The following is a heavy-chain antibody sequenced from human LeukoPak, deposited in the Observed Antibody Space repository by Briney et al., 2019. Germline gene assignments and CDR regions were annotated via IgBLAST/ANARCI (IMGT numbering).Heavy chain of an antibody. J-gene: IGHJ4*02. CDR1: GFTFSDHY. D-gene: IGHD2-2*01. CDR2: CRKKTNSYTT. Sequence: PGGSLRLSCAASGFTFSDHYMDWVRQAPGKGLEWVGCCRKKTNSYTTEYAASVRGRFIVSRDDSENSLYLHMSALTTEDTAVYYCIRVGDAFHLQNWGQGTLVTVSS. V-gene: IGHV3-72*01. CDR3: IRVGDAFHLQN.